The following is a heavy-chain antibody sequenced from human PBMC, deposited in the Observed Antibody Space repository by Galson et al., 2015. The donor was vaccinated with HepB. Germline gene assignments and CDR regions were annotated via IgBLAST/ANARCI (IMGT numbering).Heavy chain of an antibody. Sequence: SLRLSCAASGFTFSTYYMNWVRQAPGKGLEWVSFISDTSSTIYYADSVKGRFTISRDNAQNSLYLQIDSLRAEDTAVYYCARQAAYGNIDYWGQGTLVTVS. V-gene: IGHV3-48*01. CDR3: ARQAAYGNIDY. D-gene: IGHD5-24*01. CDR1: GFTFSTYY. CDR2: ISDTSSTI. J-gene: IGHJ4*02.